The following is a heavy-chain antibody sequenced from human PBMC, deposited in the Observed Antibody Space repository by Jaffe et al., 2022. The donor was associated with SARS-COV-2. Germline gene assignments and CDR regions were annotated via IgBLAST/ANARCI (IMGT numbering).Heavy chain of an antibody. Sequence: EVQLLDSGGGLVQPGGSLRLSCAASGFTFSSYAMSWVRQAPGKGLEWVSGISNTGTSTYYADSVKGRFTISRDNSKNTLYLQMNSLRAEDTAVYYCATVIPYDFDYWGQGTLVTVSS. CDR2: ISNTGTST. CDR3: ATVIPYDFDY. CDR1: GFTFSSYA. J-gene: IGHJ4*02. V-gene: IGHV3-23*01. D-gene: IGHD2-2*01.